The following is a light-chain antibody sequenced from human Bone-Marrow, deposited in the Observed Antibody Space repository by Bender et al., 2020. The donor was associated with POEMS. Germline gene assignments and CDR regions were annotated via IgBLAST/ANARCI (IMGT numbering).Light chain of an antibody. CDR1: SSDIVSYNL. CDR3: CSYAGTGTFV. Sequence: QSALTQPASVTGSPVQSITISCTGSSSDIVSYNLVSWYQQRPGKAPKLIIYEVNKRPSGIPNRFSGSKSANTASLTISGLKAEDEGDYDCCSYAGTGTFVFGGGTKLTVL. J-gene: IGLJ2*01. CDR2: EVN. V-gene: IGLV2-23*02.